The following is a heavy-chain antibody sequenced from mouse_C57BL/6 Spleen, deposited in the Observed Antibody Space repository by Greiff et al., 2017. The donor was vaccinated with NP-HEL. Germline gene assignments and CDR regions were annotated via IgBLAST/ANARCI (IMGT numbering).Heavy chain of an antibody. Sequence: EVQVVESGGGLVQSGRSLRLSCATSGFTFSDFYMEWVRQAPGKGLEWIAASRNKANDYTTEYSASVKGRFIVSRDTSQSILYLQMNALRAEDTAIYYCARDAPPLGYFDVWGTGTTVTVSS. CDR1: GFTFSDFY. J-gene: IGHJ1*03. CDR3: ARDAPPLGYFDV. CDR2: SRNKANDYTT. V-gene: IGHV7-1*01.